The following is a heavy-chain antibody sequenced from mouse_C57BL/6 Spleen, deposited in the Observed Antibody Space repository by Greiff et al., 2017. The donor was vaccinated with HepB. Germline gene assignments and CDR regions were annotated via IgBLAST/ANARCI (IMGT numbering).Heavy chain of an antibody. CDR2: IRNKANGYTT. D-gene: IGHD2-2*01. Sequence: EVQVVESGGGLVQPGGSLSLSCAASGFTFTDYYMSWVRQPPGKALEWLGFIRNKANGYTTEYSASVKGRFTISRDNSQSILYLPMNALRAEDSATYYCARSSYYGYDESYAMDYWGQGTSVTVSS. V-gene: IGHV7-3*01. CDR1: GFTFTDYY. CDR3: ARSSYYGYDESYAMDY. J-gene: IGHJ4*01.